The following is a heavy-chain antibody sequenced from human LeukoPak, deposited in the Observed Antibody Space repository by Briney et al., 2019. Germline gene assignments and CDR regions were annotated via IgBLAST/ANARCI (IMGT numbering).Heavy chain of an antibody. CDR3: ARDDDSILDY. V-gene: IGHV3-21*01. J-gene: IGHJ4*02. D-gene: IGHD3-22*01. CDR2: ISSSSSYI. CDR1: GFTFSSYS. Sequence: GGSLRLSCAASGFTFSSYSMNWVRQAPGKGLEWVSSISSSSSYIYYADSVKGRFTISRDNAKNSLYLQMNSLRAEDTAVYHCARDDDSILDYWGQGTLVTVSS.